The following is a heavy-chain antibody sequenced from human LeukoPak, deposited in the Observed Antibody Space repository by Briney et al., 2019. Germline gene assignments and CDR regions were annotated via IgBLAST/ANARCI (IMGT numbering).Heavy chain of an antibody. CDR2: IYYSGSA. CDR1: GGSISSGGHY. V-gene: IGHV4-31*03. Sequence: SQTLSLTCTVSGGSISSGGHYWSWIRQLPGKGLEWIGYIYYSGSAYYNPSLKSRVTMSLDTSKNQFSLKLSSVTAADTAVYYCARLTYYYDSSPIGYWGQGTLVTVSS. D-gene: IGHD3-22*01. CDR3: ARLTYYYDSSPIGY. J-gene: IGHJ4*02.